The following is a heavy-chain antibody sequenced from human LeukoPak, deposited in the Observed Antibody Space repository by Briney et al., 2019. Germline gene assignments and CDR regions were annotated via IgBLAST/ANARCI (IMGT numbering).Heavy chain of an antibody. J-gene: IGHJ4*02. CDR1: GGTFSSYA. Sequence: SVKVSCKASGGTFSSYAISWVRQAPGQGLEWMGGIIPIFGTANYAQKFQGRVTVTADESTSTAYMELSSLRSEDTAVYYCAREGFGESYLDYWGQGTLVTVSS. CDR2: IIPIFGTA. D-gene: IGHD3-10*01. CDR3: AREGFGESYLDY. V-gene: IGHV1-69*01.